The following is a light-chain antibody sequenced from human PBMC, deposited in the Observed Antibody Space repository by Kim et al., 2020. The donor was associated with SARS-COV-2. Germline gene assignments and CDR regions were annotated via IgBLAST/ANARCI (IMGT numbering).Light chain of an antibody. Sequence: VSVGDRVTITCRASQCITNSLAWYQQKPGKVPQVLIYAASVLQSGVPSRFSGSGSGTDFTLTISSLQPEDVATYYCQKYNSAPWTFGQGTKVDIK. CDR2: AAS. CDR1: QCITNS. V-gene: IGKV1-27*01. J-gene: IGKJ1*01. CDR3: QKYNSAPWT.